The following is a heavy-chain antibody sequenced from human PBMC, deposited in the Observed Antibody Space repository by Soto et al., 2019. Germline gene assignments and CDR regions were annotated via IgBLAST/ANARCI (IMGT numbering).Heavy chain of an antibody. CDR1: GYTFTSYG. J-gene: IGHJ4*02. D-gene: IGHD2-2*01. Sequence: ASVKVSCKASGYTFTSYGISWVRQAPGQGLEWMGWISAYNGNTNYAQKLQGRVTMTTDTSTSTAYMELRSLRSDDTAVYYCGRGYCSNTSCYRSALDYWGQGTLVTVSS. V-gene: IGHV1-18*01. CDR2: ISAYNGNT. CDR3: GRGYCSNTSCYRSALDY.